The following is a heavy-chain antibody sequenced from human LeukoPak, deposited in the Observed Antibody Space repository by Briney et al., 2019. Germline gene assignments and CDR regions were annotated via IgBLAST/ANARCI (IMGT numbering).Heavy chain of an antibody. CDR3: ARRGGYYDILTGWGGNDAFDI. D-gene: IGHD3-9*01. Sequence: SQTLSLTCTVSGGSISTGNYYWSWIRQHPGKGLEWIGYIYNSGSTYYNPSLKSRVTISVDTSKNQFSLKLSSVTAADTAVYYCARRGGYYDILTGWGGNDAFDIWGQGTMVTVSS. CDR2: IYNSGST. V-gene: IGHV4-30-4*08. J-gene: IGHJ3*02. CDR1: GGSISTGNYY.